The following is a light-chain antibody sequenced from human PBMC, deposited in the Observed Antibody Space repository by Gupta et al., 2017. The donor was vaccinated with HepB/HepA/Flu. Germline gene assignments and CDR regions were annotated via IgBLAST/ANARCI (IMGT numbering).Light chain of an antibody. CDR2: KAS. CDR3: QQDDTFYT. V-gene: IGKV1-5*03. J-gene: IGKJ2*01. CDR1: QTISGR. Sequence: DIQMTQSPSTLSASVGDRVTITCRASQTISGRLAWYQQKPGQVPKLLIYKASSLESGVPSRFSGSGSGTEFALTISGLQPDDFATYYCQQDDTFYTFGRGTETEIE.